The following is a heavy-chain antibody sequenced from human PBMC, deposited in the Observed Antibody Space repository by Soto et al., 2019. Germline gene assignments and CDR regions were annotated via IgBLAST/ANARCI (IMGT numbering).Heavy chain of an antibody. V-gene: IGHV6-1*01. J-gene: IGHJ4*02. CDR3: ARGTDSSFDS. CDR2: TYYRSKWYN. CDR1: GESVCINSAA. Sequence: PSQTLSLTFASSGESVCINSAAWNWIRQSPARGLEWLGRTYYRSKWYNDYVVSMKSRISINPDTSKNQFSLQLNSVTPEDTAVYYCARGTDSSFDSWGQGSPVTVSS. D-gene: IGHD1-1*01.